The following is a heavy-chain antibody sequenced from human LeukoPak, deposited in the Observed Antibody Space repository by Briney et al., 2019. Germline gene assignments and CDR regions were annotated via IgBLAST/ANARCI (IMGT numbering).Heavy chain of an antibody. V-gene: IGHV3-30*02. J-gene: IGHJ4*02. CDR3: AKGGYYDSGGYSANVPSDY. CDR1: GFTFSSYG. Sequence: GGSLRLSCAASGFTFSSYGMHWVRQAPGKGLEWVAFIRYDGSNKYYADSVKGRFTISRDNSKNTLYLQMNSLRAEDTAVYYCAKGGYYDSGGYSANVPSDYWGQGTLVTVSS. D-gene: IGHD3-22*01. CDR2: IRYDGSNK.